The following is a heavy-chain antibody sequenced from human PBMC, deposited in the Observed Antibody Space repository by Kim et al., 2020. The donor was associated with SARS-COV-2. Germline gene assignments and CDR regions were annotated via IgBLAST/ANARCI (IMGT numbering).Heavy chain of an antibody. CDR3: ASRRYTGTYYYFDY. Sequence: GGSLRLSCAASGFTFSSYWMNWVRQAPGKGLVWVSSNNSDGGNTSYADSVKGRFTISRDNAKSTLYLQMNSLRAEDTAVYYCASRRYTGTYYYFDYWGQGTRDTVSS. J-gene: IGHJ4*02. D-gene: IGHD1-26*01. CDR2: NNSDGGNT. CDR1: GFTFSSYW. V-gene: IGHV3-74*01.